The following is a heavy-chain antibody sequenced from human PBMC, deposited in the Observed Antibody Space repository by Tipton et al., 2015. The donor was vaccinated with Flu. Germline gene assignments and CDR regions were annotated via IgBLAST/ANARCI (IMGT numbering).Heavy chain of an antibody. Sequence: TLSLTCSVSGDSISSSSHYWAWIRHPPGKGLEWIATANYTESAHYNPSLKSRISTPVDTSKRQFSLKLSSATAADTAVYYCARVEDISGVTWWTAFHVWGQVKMVTVSS. V-gene: IGHV4-39*01. D-gene: IGHD3-10*01. CDR3: ARVEDISGVTWWTAFHV. J-gene: IGHJ3*01. CDR1: GDSISSSSHY. CDR2: ANYTESA.